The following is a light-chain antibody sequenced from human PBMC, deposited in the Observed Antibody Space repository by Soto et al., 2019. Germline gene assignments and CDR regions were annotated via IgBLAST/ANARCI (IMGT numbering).Light chain of an antibody. Sequence: WKSHTPSLLSAPTGDRVTIRCRMSQGISSYLAWYQQKPGKAPELLIYAASTLQSGVPSRFSGSGSGADFTRTISCLQSEDVATDYCHQYYSVAWTFGQGTKVDIK. J-gene: IGKJ1*01. CDR1: QGISSY. V-gene: IGKV1D-8*01. CDR3: HQYYSVAWT. CDR2: AAS.